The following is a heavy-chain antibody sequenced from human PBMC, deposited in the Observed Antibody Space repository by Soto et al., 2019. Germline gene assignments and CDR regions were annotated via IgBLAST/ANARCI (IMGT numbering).Heavy chain of an antibody. J-gene: IGHJ4*02. CDR3: ARAGYCSGGTCFHGNSDY. Sequence: PSETLSLTCTVSGGSISSGGYYWSWIRQHPGKGLEWIGYIYYSGSTYYNPSLKSRVTISVDTSKNQFSLKLSSVTAADTAVYYCARAGYCSGGTCFHGNSDYWGQGTLVTVSS. V-gene: IGHV4-31*03. CDR2: IYYSGST. D-gene: IGHD2-15*01. CDR1: GGSISSGGYY.